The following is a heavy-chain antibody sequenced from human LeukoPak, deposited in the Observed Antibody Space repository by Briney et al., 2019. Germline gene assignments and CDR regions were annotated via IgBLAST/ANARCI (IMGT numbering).Heavy chain of an antibody. CDR2: IRYDGSNK. J-gene: IGHJ3*02. CDR3: AKDGYDAFDI. Sequence: GGSLRLSCAASGFTFSSYAMTWVRQAPGKGLEWVAFIRYDGSNKYYADSVKGRFTISRDNSKNTLYLQMNSLRAEDTAVYYCAKDGYDAFDIWGQGTMVTVSS. V-gene: IGHV3-30*02. CDR1: GFTFSSYA. D-gene: IGHD1-1*01.